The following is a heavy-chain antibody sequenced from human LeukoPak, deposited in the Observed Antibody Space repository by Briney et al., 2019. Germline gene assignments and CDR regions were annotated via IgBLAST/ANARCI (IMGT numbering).Heavy chain of an antibody. D-gene: IGHD2-21*02. CDR1: GGSISSINW. Sequence: SETLSLTCAVSGGSISSINWWSWVRQPPGKGLEWIGEIYHSGSTNYNPSLKSRVPISVDKSKNQFSLKLSSVTAADTAVYYCARHHYCGGDCWDVAFDIWGQGTMVTVSS. J-gene: IGHJ3*02. CDR2: IYHSGST. V-gene: IGHV4-4*02. CDR3: ARHHYCGGDCWDVAFDI.